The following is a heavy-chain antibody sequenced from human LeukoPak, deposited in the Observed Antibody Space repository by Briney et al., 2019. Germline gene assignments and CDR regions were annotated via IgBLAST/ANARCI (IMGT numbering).Heavy chain of an antibody. CDR1: GGSFSGYY. CDR3: AREMKRVSGVRSDFDI. Sequence: SETLSLTCAVYGGSFSGYYWSWIRQPPGKGLEWIGEINHSGSTNYNPSLKSRVTISVDTSKNQFSLKLSSVAAADTAVYYCAREMKRVSGVRSDFDIWGQGTMVTVSS. D-gene: IGHD6-19*01. CDR2: INHSGST. V-gene: IGHV4-34*01. J-gene: IGHJ3*02.